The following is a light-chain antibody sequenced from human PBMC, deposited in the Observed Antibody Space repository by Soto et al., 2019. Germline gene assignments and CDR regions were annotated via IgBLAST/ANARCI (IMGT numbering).Light chain of an antibody. CDR3: QQRSNWPPIT. Sequence: EIVLTQSPATLSLSPGERATLCCRASQSVSSDLAWYQQKPGQAPRLLIYDASNRATGIPARFSGSGSGTDFTLTISSLEAEDFALYYCQQRSNWPPITFGQGTRLE. V-gene: IGKV3-11*01. J-gene: IGKJ5*01. CDR2: DAS. CDR1: QSVSSD.